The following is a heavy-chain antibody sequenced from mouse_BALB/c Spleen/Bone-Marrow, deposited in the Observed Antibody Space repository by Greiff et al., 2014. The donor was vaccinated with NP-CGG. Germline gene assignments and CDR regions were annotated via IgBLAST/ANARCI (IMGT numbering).Heavy chain of an antibody. V-gene: IGHV1-19*01. J-gene: IGHJ4*01. CDR1: GYTFTDYY. CDR2: VNPYNGGT. Sequence: EVQVVESGPELVKPGASVKMSCKASGYTFTDYYMDWVKQSHGESFEWIGRVNPYNGGTSYNQKFKGKATLTVDKSSSTAYMELNSLTSEDSAVYYCARFPNYSYAMDYWGQGTSVTVSS. CDR3: ARFPNYSYAMDY. D-gene: IGHD2-1*01.